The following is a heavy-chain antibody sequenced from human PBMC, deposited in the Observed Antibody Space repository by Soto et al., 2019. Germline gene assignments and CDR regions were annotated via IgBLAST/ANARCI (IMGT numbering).Heavy chain of an antibody. CDR3: ARGVYDFWSGHPKGLDY. CDR1: GFTFSGSA. V-gene: IGHV3-73*02. Sequence: EVQLVESGGGLVQPGGSLKLSCAASGFTFSGSAMHWVRQDSGKGLEWVGRIRNKANNYATAYAVSEKGRFTISRDDYRNTAYLKKNSLKTEDTAVCYCARGVYDFWSGHPKGLDYWGQGTVVTVSS. J-gene: IGHJ4*02. D-gene: IGHD3-3*01. CDR2: IRNKANNYAT.